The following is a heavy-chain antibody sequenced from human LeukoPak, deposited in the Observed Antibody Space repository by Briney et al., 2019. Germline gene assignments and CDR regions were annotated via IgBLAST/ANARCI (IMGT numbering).Heavy chain of an antibody. V-gene: IGHV4-34*01. D-gene: IGHD6-19*01. CDR1: GGSLSDYY. CDR2: INHSGST. Sequence: SETLSLTCAVYGGSLSDYYWSWIRQPPGKGLQWIGEINHSGSTNYNPSLKSRVTISVDTSKNQISLKLSSVTAADTAVYYCAAEYTSGSYRGDYWGQGTLVTVSS. CDR3: AAEYTSGSYRGDY. J-gene: IGHJ4*02.